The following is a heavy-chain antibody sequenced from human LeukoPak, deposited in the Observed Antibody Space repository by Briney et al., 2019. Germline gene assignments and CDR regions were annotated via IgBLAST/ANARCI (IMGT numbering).Heavy chain of an antibody. V-gene: IGHV4-59*01. Sequence: SETLSLTCTVSGGSISSYYWSWIRQPPGKGLEWIGYIYYSGSTNYNPSLKSRVTISVDTSKNQFSLKLSSVTAADTAVYYCARVIIEAPADYYFDYWGQGTLVTVSS. CDR3: ARVIIEAPADYYFDY. D-gene: IGHD3-10*01. CDR1: GGSISSYY. CDR2: IYYSGST. J-gene: IGHJ4*02.